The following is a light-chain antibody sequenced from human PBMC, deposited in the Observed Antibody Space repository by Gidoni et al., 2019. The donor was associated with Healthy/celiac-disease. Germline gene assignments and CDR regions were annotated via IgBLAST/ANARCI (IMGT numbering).Light chain of an antibody. CDR1: NIGSKS. Sequence: SYVLTQPTSVSVAPGQTARIPCGVNNIGSKSVHWYQQKPGQAPVLVVFDDSERPSGIPERFSGSNSGNTATLTISRVEDGDEADYYCQVWDSSSVYVVFGGGTKLTVL. V-gene: IGLV3-21*02. J-gene: IGLJ2*01. CDR2: DDS. CDR3: QVWDSSSVYVV.